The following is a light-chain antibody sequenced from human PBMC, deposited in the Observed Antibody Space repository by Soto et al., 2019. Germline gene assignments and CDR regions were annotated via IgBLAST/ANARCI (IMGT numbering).Light chain of an antibody. CDR3: AAWDGSLSVPCVV. Sequence: QAVVTQPPSASGTPGQRVTISCSGGSSNIGTNYVYWYQQLPGTAPRLLIYRNNQRPSGVPDRFSGSKSGTSASLAISGLRSEDEADYYCAAWDGSLSVPCVVFGGGTKLTVL. CDR1: SSNIGTNY. J-gene: IGLJ2*01. CDR2: RNN. V-gene: IGLV1-47*01.